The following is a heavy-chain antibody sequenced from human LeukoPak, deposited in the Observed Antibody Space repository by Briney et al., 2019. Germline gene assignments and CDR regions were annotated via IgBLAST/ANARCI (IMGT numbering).Heavy chain of an antibody. D-gene: IGHD3-9*01. J-gene: IGHJ2*01. CDR1: GFNFGVYA. CDR2: IRSKSYGGTT. V-gene: IGHV3-49*04. Sequence: GGSLRLSCTASGFNFGVYAMSWVRQAPGKGLEWVGFIRSKSYGGTTEYAASVKGRFTISRDDSKSIAYLQMNSLKTEDTAVYYCTRDGDYDILTGYYRYWYFDLWGRGTLVTVSS. CDR3: TRDGDYDILTGYYRYWYFDL.